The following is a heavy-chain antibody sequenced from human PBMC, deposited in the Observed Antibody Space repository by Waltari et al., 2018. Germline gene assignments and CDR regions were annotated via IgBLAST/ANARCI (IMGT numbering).Heavy chain of an antibody. D-gene: IGHD3-10*01. CDR2: ISSSISYI. J-gene: IGHJ4*02. CDR1: GFTFSSYS. CDR3: ARDPGGYFDY. V-gene: IGHV3-21*01. Sequence: EVQLVESGGGLVKPGGSLRLSCAASGFTFSSYSMNWVRQAPGKGLEWVSSISSSISYIYYADSVKGRFTISRDNAKNSLYLQMNSLRAEDTAVYYCARDPGGYFDYWGQGTLVTVSS.